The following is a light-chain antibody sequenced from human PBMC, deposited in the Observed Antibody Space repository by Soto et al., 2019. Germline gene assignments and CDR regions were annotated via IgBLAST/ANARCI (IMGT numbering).Light chain of an antibody. CDR2: GAS. CDR1: QSVSSSY. CDR3: TQYGSSYMYT. J-gene: IGKJ2*01. Sequence: EIVLTQSPGTLSLSPGERATLSCRASQSVSSSYLAWYQQKPGQAPRLLIYGASSRATGIPDRFSGCVSGTDFPLTISRLEPQDFAVCYWTQYGSSYMYTFGQGPKLEIK. V-gene: IGKV3-20*01.